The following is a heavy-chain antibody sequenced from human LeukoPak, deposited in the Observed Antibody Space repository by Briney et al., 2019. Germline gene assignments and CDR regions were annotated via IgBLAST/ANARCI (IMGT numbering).Heavy chain of an antibody. CDR3: AGSVGYCTSNVCYLKY. CDR1: GYSENFYG. CDR2: ISAQHGQT. Sequence: ASVKVSCTTSGYSENFYGITWVRQVAGQGLEWMGWISAQHGQTEYAPNSQDRVTMTTDTYTNTAYMELRSLRSDDTAVYYCAGSVGYCTSNVCYLKYWGQGTLVTVSS. D-gene: IGHD2-8*01. V-gene: IGHV1-18*01. J-gene: IGHJ4*02.